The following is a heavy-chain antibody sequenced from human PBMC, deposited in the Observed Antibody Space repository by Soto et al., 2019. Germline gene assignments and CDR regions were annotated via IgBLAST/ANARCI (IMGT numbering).Heavy chain of an antibody. CDR1: GFTFSSYA. CDR2: ISYDGSNK. D-gene: IGHD6-13*01. CDR3: ASASNMAAAGLDY. V-gene: IGHV3-30-3*01. Sequence: GGSLRLSCAASGFTFSSYAMHWVRQAPGKGLEWVAVISYDGSNKYHADPVKGRFTISRDNSKNTLYLQMNSLRAEDTAVYYCASASNMAAAGLDYWGQGTLVTVSS. J-gene: IGHJ4*02.